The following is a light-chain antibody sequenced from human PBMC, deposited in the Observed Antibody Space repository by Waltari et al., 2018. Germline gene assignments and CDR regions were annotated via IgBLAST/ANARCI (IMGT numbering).Light chain of an antibody. CDR1: SSDVGSYDL. V-gene: IGLV2-14*02. J-gene: IGLJ1*01. CDR2: EVS. Sequence: QSALTQPASVSGSPGQSITISCTGTSSDVGSYDLVSWYQQHPGKAPKLMIYEVSNRPSGVSNRFSGSSSHNTASLTISGLQAEDEADYYCSSYTSINPPLHVFGTGTKVTVL. CDR3: SSYTSINPPLHV.